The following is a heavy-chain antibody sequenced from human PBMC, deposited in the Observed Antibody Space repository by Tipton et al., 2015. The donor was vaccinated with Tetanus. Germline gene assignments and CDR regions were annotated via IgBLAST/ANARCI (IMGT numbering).Heavy chain of an antibody. V-gene: IGHV5-51*01. Sequence: MQLVQSGGEVKKPGESLKISCKGSGYIFNNYWIGWVRQKPGKGLEWMGIIYTGDSDTRYSPSFQGQVTIPVDKSINTAYLQWSSLKASDTSMFYCARAHCTDGVCNFDFWGQGALVTVAS. CDR3: ARAHCTDGVCNFDF. CDR1: GYIFNNYW. CDR2: IYTGDSDT. J-gene: IGHJ4*02. D-gene: IGHD2-8*01.